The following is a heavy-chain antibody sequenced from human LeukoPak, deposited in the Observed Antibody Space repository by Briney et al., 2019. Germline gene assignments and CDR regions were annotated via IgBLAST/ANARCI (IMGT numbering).Heavy chain of an antibody. Sequence: SETLSLTCTVSGGSISSSSYYWGWTRQPPGKGLEWIGSINYSGSTYYNPSLKSRVTISVDTSKNQFSLKLSSVTAADTAVYYCARHAPAAGFDYWGQGTLVTVSS. CDR3: ARHAPAAGFDY. D-gene: IGHD6-13*01. CDR2: INYSGST. V-gene: IGHV4-39*01. J-gene: IGHJ4*02. CDR1: GGSISSSSYY.